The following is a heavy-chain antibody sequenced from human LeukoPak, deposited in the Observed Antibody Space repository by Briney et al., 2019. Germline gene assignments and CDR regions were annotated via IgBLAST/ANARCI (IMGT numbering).Heavy chain of an antibody. CDR1: GYTFTSYG. CDR3: ARVYRVYCSSTSCYASDY. V-gene: IGHV1-18*01. CDR2: ISAYNGNT. Sequence: ASVKVSCTASGYTFTSYGISWVRQAPGQGLEWMGWISAYNGNTNYAQKLQGRVTMTTDTSTSTAYMELRSLRSDDTAVYYCARVYRVYCSSTSCYASDYWGQGTLVTVSS. J-gene: IGHJ4*02. D-gene: IGHD2-2*01.